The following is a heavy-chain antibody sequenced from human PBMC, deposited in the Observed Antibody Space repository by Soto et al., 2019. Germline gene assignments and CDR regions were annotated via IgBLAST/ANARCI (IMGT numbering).Heavy chain of an antibody. J-gene: IGHJ2*01. CDR2: IYYSGST. CDR3: ARTPTVTTDWYFDR. Sequence: QLQLQESGPGLVKPSATLSLTCTVSGGSISSSSYYWGWIRQPPGKWLEWIGSIYYSGSTYYNPSLKSRVTIYVDTSKNQFSLKLSSVTAADTAVYYCARTPTVTTDWYFDRWGRGTLVTVSS. CDR1: GGSISSSSYY. D-gene: IGHD4-17*01. V-gene: IGHV4-39*01.